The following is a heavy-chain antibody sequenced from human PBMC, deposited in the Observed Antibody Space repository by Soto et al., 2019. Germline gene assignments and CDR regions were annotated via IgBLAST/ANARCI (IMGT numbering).Heavy chain of an antibody. Sequence: SETLSLTCAVYGGSFSGYYWSCIRQPPGKGLEWIGEINHSGSTNYNPSLKSRVTISVDTSNNQFSLKLSSVTAADTAVYYCADAYGIDVWGQGTTVTVSS. CDR2: INHSGST. J-gene: IGHJ6*02. V-gene: IGHV4-34*01. CDR1: GGSFSGYY. CDR3: ADAYGIDV.